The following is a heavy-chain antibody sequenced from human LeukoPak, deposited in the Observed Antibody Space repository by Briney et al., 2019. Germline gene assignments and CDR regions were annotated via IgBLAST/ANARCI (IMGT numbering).Heavy chain of an antibody. CDR3: AREVAAGGTLLGFDY. D-gene: IGHD6-13*01. Sequence: GGSLRLSCAASGFTFSSYSMNWVRQAPGKGLEWVSSISSSSSYIYYADSVKGRFTISRDNAENSLYLQMNSLTVDDTAVYYCAREVAAGGTLLGFDYWGQGALVTVSS. CDR2: ISSSSSYI. V-gene: IGHV3-21*01. J-gene: IGHJ4*02. CDR1: GFTFSSYS.